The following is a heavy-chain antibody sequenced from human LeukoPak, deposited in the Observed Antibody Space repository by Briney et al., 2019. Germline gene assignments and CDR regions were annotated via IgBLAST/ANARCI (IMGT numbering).Heavy chain of an antibody. Sequence: SETLSLTCTVSGDSISRSSYYWGWIRQPPGKGLEWIGSIYYSDSTYYNPSLESRVTISIGSSRTQFSLKLNSVTAADTAVYYCARLIRGWSSPKPYYFDYWGQGTLVTVSS. J-gene: IGHJ4*02. V-gene: IGHV4-39*07. CDR2: IYYSDST. CDR1: GDSISRSSYY. CDR3: ARLIRGWSSPKPYYFDY. D-gene: IGHD3-10*01.